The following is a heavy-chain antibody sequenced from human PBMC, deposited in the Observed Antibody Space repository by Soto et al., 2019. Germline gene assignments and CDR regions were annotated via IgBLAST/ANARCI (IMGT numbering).Heavy chain of an antibody. D-gene: IGHD3-10*01. V-gene: IGHV4-31*03. CDR3: ARVTYSGSGGYSKWFDY. Sequence: QVQLQESGPGLVKPSQTLSLTCTFSGGSISSGGYYWSWIRQHPGKGLEWIGNIYYSGSTYYNPSLKSRVSVSVDTSKNQFSLKLSSVTAAYTAVYYCARVTYSGSGGYSKWFDYWGQGTPVTVSS. CDR1: GGSISSGGYY. J-gene: IGHJ4*02. CDR2: IYYSGST.